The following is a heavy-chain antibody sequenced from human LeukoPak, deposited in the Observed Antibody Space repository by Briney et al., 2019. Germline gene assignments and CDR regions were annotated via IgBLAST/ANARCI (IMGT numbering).Heavy chain of an antibody. CDR2: ISGSGDST. CDR1: GFTFSGYG. CDR3: ARVGYSGYDYDY. J-gene: IGHJ4*02. V-gene: IGHV3-23*01. D-gene: IGHD5-12*01. Sequence: PGGSLRLSCAASGFTFSGYGFHWVRQAPGKGLEWVSVISGSGDSTYYADSVEGRCTSSRDNSKDALYLQMNSLRAEDTAVYYCARVGYSGYDYDYWGQGTLVTVSS.